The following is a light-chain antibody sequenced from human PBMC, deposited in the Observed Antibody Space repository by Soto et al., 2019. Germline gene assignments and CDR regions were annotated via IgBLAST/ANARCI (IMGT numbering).Light chain of an antibody. CDR1: QSVSSN. CDR3: QQYNNWHT. J-gene: IGKJ1*01. Sequence: VMTQSPATLSVSPGERATLSCRASQSVSSNLAWYQQKPGQAPRLLIFGASTRATGIPARFSGSGSGTEFTLTISSLXSEDFAVYYCQQYNNWHTFGQGTKVDIK. V-gene: IGKV3-15*01. CDR2: GAS.